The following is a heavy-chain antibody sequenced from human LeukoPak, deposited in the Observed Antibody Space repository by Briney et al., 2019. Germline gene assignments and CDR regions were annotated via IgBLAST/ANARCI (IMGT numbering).Heavy chain of an antibody. J-gene: IGHJ5*02. CDR3: ARVNYVVVPAAIPWFDP. V-gene: IGHV4-59*01. CDR1: GGSISSYY. CDR2: IYYSGST. D-gene: IGHD2-2*02. Sequence: SETLSLTCTVSGGSISSYYWSWIRQPPGKGLEWIGYIYYSGSTNYNPSLKSRVTISVDTSKNQFSLKLSSVTAADTAVYYCARVNYVVVPAAIPWFDPWGQGTLVTVSS.